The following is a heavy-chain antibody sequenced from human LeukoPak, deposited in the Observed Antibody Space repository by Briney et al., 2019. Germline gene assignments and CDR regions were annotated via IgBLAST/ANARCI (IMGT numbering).Heavy chain of an antibody. CDR1: GFTVSSNY. J-gene: IGHJ4*02. Sequence: PGGSLRLSCAASGFTVSSNYMSWVRQAPGRGLEWVSVIYSGGSTYYADSVKGRFTISRDNSKNTLYLQMDSLRAEDTAVYYCAREGSDCSGGSCFYYFDYWGQGTLVTVSS. CDR2: IYSGGST. CDR3: AREGSDCSGGSCFYYFDY. D-gene: IGHD2-15*01. V-gene: IGHV3-66*01.